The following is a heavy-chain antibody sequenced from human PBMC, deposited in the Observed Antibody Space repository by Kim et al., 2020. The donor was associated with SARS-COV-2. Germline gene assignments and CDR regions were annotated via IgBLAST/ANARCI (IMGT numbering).Heavy chain of an antibody. D-gene: IGHD3-10*01. CDR3: ARGLLWFGVAFDY. J-gene: IGHJ4*02. CDR2: INHSGST. CDR1: GGSFSGYY. Sequence: SETLSLTCAVYGGSFSGYYWSWIRQPPGKGLEWIGEINHSGSTNYNPSLKSRVTISVDTSKNQFSLKLSSVTAADTAVYYCARGLLWFGVAFDYWGQGTLVTVSS. V-gene: IGHV4-34*01.